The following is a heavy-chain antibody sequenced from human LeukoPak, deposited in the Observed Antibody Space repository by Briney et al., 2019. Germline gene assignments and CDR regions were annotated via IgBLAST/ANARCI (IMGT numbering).Heavy chain of an antibody. J-gene: IGHJ4*02. CDR2: IIPILGIA. CDR3: AREECSGGSCYYGLGYYFDY. V-gene: IGHV1-69*04. Sequence: ASVKVSCKASGGTFSSYAISWVRQAPGQGLEWMGRIIPILGIANYAQKFQGRVTITADKSTSTAYMELSSLRSKDTAVYYCAREECSGGSCYYGLGYYFDYWGQGTLVTVSS. D-gene: IGHD2-15*01. CDR1: GGTFSSYA.